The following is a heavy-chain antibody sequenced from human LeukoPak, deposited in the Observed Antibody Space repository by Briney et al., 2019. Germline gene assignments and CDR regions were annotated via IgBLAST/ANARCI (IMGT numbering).Heavy chain of an antibody. CDR2: IIPIFGTA. J-gene: IGHJ6*03. Sequence: SVKVSCKASGGTFSSYAISWVRQAPGQGLERMGGIIPIFGTANYAQKFQGRVTITTDESTSTAYMELSSLRSEDTAVYYCASGYHYYYYMDVWGKGTTVTVSS. CDR3: ASGYHYYYYMDV. D-gene: IGHD6-13*01. CDR1: GGTFSSYA. V-gene: IGHV1-69*05.